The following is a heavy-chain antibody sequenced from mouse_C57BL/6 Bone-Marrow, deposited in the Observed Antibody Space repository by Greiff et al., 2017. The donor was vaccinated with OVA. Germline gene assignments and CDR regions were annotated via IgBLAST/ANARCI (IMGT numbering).Heavy chain of an antibody. CDR2: IDPSDSYT. CDR1: GYTFTSYW. Sequence: QVQLQQPGAELVMPGASVKLSCKASGYTFTSYWMHWVKQRPGQGLEWIGEIDPSDSYTNYHQKFKGKSTLTVDKSSSAAYMQIRGQTSEDSAVYYSAREGGTGCGGQGTTLTVSS. V-gene: IGHV1-69*01. J-gene: IGHJ2*01. CDR3: AREGGTGC. D-gene: IGHD3-3*01.